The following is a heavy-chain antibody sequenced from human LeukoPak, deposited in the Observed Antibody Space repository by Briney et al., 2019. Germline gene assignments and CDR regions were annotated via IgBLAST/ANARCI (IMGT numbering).Heavy chain of an antibody. CDR1: GGTFSSYT. CDR2: IIPIFGTA. Sequence: SVKVSCKASGGTFSSYTISWVRQAPGQGLEWMGGIIPIFGTANYAQKFQGRVTITADESTSTAYMELSSLGSEDTAVYYCARGEEGYYFDYWGQGTLVTVSS. V-gene: IGHV1-69*01. CDR3: ARGEEGYYFDY. J-gene: IGHJ4*02.